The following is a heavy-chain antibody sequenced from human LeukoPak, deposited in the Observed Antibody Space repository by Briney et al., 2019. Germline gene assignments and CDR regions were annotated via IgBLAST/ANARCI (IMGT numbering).Heavy chain of an antibody. D-gene: IGHD1-14*01. CDR2: ISYGGNNK. J-gene: IGHJ3*02. Sequence: GRSLRLSCAASGFTFSSYTIHWVRQAPGKGLEWVALISYGGNNKFYADSVRGRFTISRDNSRNTLYLQMNSLTPENTAVYYCANLGSGSRKYLEYDGPDIWGQGTLVTVSS. V-gene: IGHV3-30-3*01. CDR3: ANLGSGSRKYLEYDGPDI. CDR1: GFTFSSYT.